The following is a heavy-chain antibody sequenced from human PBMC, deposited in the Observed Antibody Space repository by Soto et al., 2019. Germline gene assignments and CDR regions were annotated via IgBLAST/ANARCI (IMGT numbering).Heavy chain of an antibody. CDR1: GFTLGRYG. J-gene: IGHJ3*02. CDR3: ARDKLRCSSTSCCRSPGKWFGESRYAFDI. Sequence: LRLSCAASGFTLGRYGMSWVRQAPGKGLEWVSSISSSSSYIYYADSVKGRFTISRDNAKNSLYLQMNSLRAEDTAVYYCARDKLRCSSTSCCRSPGKWFGESRYAFDIWGQGTMVTVSS. D-gene: IGHD2-2*01. V-gene: IGHV3-21*01. CDR2: ISSSSSYI.